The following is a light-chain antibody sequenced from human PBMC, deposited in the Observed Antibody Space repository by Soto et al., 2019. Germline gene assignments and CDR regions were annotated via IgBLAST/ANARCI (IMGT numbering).Light chain of an antibody. CDR3: QQYTDLPTT. J-gene: IGKJ1*01. V-gene: IGKV3-15*01. CDR2: GAS. Sequence: IVMTQSPASLSVSPGERATLSCRASQSVRTTAGWYHQRPGQAPRLLIYGASKRATGVPGRFSGGGSGTDFTLTVTSLQSEDFEIYCCQQYTDLPTTCGQGTRVEIK. CDR1: QSVRTT.